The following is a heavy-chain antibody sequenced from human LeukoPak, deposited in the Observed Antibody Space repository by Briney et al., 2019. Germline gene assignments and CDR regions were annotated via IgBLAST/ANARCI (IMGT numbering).Heavy chain of an antibody. V-gene: IGHV3-30*18. J-gene: IGHJ4*02. CDR3: AKDSPMDY. Sequence: PGRSLRLSCAASGFTFSSYGMHWVRQAPRKGLEWVAVISYDGSNKYYADSVKGRFTISRDNSKNTLYLQMNSLRAEDTAVYYCAKDSPMDYWGQGTLVTVSS. CDR1: GFTFSSYG. CDR2: ISYDGSNK.